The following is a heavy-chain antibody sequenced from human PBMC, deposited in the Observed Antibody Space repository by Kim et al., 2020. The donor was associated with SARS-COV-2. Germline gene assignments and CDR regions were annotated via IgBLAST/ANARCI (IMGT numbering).Heavy chain of an antibody. V-gene: IGHV1-3*01. J-gene: IGHJ4*02. CDR3: ARAAKNYGSGSYVY. Sequence: SQKFQGRVTITRDTPASTAYMELSSLRSEDTAVYYCARAAKNYGSGSYVYWGQGTLVTVSS. D-gene: IGHD3-10*01.